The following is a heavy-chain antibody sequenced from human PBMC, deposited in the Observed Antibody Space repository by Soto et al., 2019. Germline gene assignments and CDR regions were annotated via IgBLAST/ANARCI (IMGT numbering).Heavy chain of an antibody. D-gene: IGHD3-10*01. J-gene: IGHJ4*02. CDR2: ISNDGSDI. V-gene: IGHV3-30-3*01. Sequence: GGSLRLSCAASGFPFTDYSLHWVRQAPGKGLEWVAIISNDGSDIDYADSVKGRFTISRDNSNNMLHLEMNSLRMEDSAVYYCARDPRWRELLLDYWGQGTLVTVSS. CDR1: GFPFTDYS. CDR3: ARDPRWRELLLDY.